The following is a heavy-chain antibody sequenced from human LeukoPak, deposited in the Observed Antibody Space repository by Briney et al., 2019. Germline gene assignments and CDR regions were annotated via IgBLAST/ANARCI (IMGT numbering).Heavy chain of an antibody. CDR3: ARAAGAGSDAFAF. D-gene: IGHD6-13*01. Sequence: PGGSLRLSCAASGFTFSSYGMHWVRQAPGKGLEWVATIWYDGGNKYYADSVKGRFTISRDNSKNTLYLQMSSLRAEDTAVYYCARAAGAGSDAFAFWGQGTMVTVSS. J-gene: IGHJ3*01. CDR2: IWYDGGNK. CDR1: GFTFSSYG. V-gene: IGHV3-33*01.